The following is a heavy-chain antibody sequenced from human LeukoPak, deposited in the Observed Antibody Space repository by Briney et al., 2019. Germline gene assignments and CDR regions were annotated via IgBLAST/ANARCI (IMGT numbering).Heavy chain of an antibody. Sequence: PSETLSLTCTVSGGSISSGDYYWRWIRQPPGKALEWIGYIYYSGSTYYNPSLKSRVTISVDTSKNQSSLKLSSVTAADTAVYYCARDSSSWYGFYWGQGTLVTVSS. CDR1: GGSISSGDYY. V-gene: IGHV4-30-4*08. D-gene: IGHD6-13*01. J-gene: IGHJ4*02. CDR2: IYYSGST. CDR3: ARDSSSWYGFY.